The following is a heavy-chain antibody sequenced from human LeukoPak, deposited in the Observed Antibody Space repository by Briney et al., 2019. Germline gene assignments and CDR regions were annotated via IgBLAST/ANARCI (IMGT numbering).Heavy chain of an antibody. CDR2: ISAYNGNT. CDR3: ARILTPADGDYADNFDY. Sequence: ASVKVSCTASGYTFTSYGISWVRQAPGQGLEWMGWISAYNGNTNYAQKLQGRVTMTTDTSTSTAYMELRSLRSDDTAVYYCARILTPADGDYADNFDYWGQGTLVTVSS. J-gene: IGHJ4*02. V-gene: IGHV1-18*01. D-gene: IGHD4-17*01. CDR1: GYTFTSYG.